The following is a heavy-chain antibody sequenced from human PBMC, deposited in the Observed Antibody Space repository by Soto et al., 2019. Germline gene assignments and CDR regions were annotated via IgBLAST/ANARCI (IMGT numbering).Heavy chain of an antibody. CDR1: GFTFSGYW. J-gene: IGHJ4*02. D-gene: IGHD3-10*01. CDR3: ARDRPRITS. CDR2: IKPDGSET. V-gene: IGHV3-7*01. Sequence: EVQLVESGGGLVQPGGSLRLSCAPSGFTFSGYWMTWVRQAPGKGLEWVANIKPDGSETYHVDSVKGRFTISRDNAKNSLYPQMNSLRAEDRAVYYCARDRPRITSWGRGPLVIVPS.